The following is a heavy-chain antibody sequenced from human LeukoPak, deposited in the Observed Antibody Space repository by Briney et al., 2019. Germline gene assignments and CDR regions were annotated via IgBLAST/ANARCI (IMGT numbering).Heavy chain of an antibody. V-gene: IGHV3-23*01. CDR2: ISGSGGDT. D-gene: IGHD2-2*01. J-gene: IGHJ6*03. Sequence: GGSLRLSCAASGFTFSSYAMSWVRQAPGKGLAWVSGISGSGGDTYYVDSVEGRFTISRDNSKNTLYLQMNSLRAEDTAVYYCGKSFCSSTSCYSSYYYYYMDVWGKGTTVTVSS. CDR3: GKSFCSSTSCYSSYYYYYMDV. CDR1: GFTFSSYA.